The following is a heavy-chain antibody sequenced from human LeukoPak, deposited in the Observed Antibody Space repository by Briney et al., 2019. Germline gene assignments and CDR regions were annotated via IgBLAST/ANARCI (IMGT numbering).Heavy chain of an antibody. Sequence: GGSLRLSCAASGFTFSSYAMTWVRQAPGKGLEWVSGISGSGASTYYGDSMKGRFTISRDNSKNTLYLQMNSLRVEETAVYYCAKSMYDSGTYYIFDHWGQGTQVTVSS. CDR1: GFTFSSYA. D-gene: IGHD3-10*01. CDR3: AKSMYDSGTYYIFDH. J-gene: IGHJ4*02. V-gene: IGHV3-23*01. CDR2: ISGSGAST.